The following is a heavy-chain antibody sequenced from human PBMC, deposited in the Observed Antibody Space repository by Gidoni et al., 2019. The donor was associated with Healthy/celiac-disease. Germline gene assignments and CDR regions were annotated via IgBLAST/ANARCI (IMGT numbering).Heavy chain of an antibody. CDR1: GFTFSNAW. D-gene: IGHD3-22*01. CDR3: TTGDGSGWNY. J-gene: IGHJ4*02. V-gene: IGHV3-15*07. CDR2: IKSKTVGGTT. Sequence: EVQLVESGGGLVKPGGSLRLSCAASGFTFSNAWMNWVRQAPGKGLEWVGRIKSKTVGGTTDYAAPVKGRFTISRDDSKNTLYLKMNSLKTEDTAVYYCTTGDGSGWNYWGQGTLVTVSS.